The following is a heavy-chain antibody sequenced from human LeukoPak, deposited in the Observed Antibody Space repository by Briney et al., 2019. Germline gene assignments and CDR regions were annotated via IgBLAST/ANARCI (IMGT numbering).Heavy chain of an antibody. V-gene: IGHV3-7*01. CDR1: GFAVSSTW. Sequence: GRALRLSCAASGFAVSSTWMGWVRQAPGKGLAWVANIKPDGSEKYYVDSVRGRFTISRDNAKNSLFLQMNSLRAEDTAVYYCANFPLESITMIVVVRVDYWGQGTLVTVSS. D-gene: IGHD3-22*01. CDR3: ANFPLESITMIVVVRVDY. J-gene: IGHJ4*02. CDR2: IKPDGSEK.